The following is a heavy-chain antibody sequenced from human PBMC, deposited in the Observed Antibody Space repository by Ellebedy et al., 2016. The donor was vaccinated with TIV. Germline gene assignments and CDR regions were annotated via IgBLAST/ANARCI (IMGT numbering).Heavy chain of an antibody. CDR1: GFTFGDYA. V-gene: IGHV3-49*03. D-gene: IGHD4-17*01. CDR2: IRSKAYGGTT. CDR3: TRPTVTTSVFYYYYYGMDV. J-gene: IGHJ6*02. Sequence: GGSLRLXXTASGFTFGDYAMSWFRQAPGKGLEWVGFIRSKAYGGTTEYAASVKGRFTISRDDSKSIAYLQMNSLKTEDTAVYYCTRPTVTTSVFYYYYYGMDVWGQGTTVTVSS.